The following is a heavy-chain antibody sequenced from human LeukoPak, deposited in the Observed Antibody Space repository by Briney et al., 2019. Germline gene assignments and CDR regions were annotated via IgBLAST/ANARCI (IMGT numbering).Heavy chain of an antibody. CDR2: IWYDGSNK. V-gene: IGHV3-30*19. J-gene: IGHJ4*02. CDR1: GFTFSSSG. Sequence: PGGSLRLSCAADGFTFSSSGTRSVRQAPRKGLGWVAVIWYDGSNKYYADSVKGRFTISRDNSKNTLYLQMNSLRAEDTAVYYCARDGAKGKTFDYWGQGTLVTVSS. CDR3: ARDGAKGKTFDY. D-gene: IGHD4/OR15-4a*01.